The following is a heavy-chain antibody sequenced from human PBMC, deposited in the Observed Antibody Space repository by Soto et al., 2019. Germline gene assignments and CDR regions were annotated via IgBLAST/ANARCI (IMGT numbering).Heavy chain of an antibody. CDR1: GFTFSSYA. CDR2: LIYSNGRT. Sequence: EVHLLESGGGLVQPGGSLRLSCAASGFTFSSYAMSWVRQAPGKALERIALIYSNGRTFYADSVTARFIISRANSQNTVSLQINSLSAEHTATYYCAKWLRGGSYYCDYWGQGALVTVSS. D-gene: IGHD3-10*01. J-gene: IGHJ4*02. V-gene: IGHV3-23*05. CDR3: AKWLRGGSYYCDY.